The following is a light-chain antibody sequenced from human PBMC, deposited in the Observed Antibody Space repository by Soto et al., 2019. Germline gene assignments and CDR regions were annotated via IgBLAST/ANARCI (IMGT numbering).Light chain of an antibody. CDR3: QQRSNWPLT. J-gene: IGKJ4*02. V-gene: IGKV3-11*01. Sequence: EIVLAQSPATLSLSPGERATLSCTASESVSTYLAWYQQKPGQSPRLLIYDTSKRTTGIPARFSGSGSGADSTLSISSLEPEEFVVYYCQQRSNWPLTFGGGTKVEIK. CDR2: DTS. CDR1: ESVSTY.